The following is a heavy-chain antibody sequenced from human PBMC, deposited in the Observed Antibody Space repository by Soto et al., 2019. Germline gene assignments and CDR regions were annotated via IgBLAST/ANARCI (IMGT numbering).Heavy chain of an antibody. Sequence: QVQLQESGPGLVKPSETLSLTCTVSGGSISSYHWSWIRQPPGKGLEWIGEVYNSGSTNYNPSLKNRVTISADTSMNLLSLSLSSVTAADTAVYFCAREMGYCTTTSCHAGPLYYYMDVWGKGTTVTVSS. CDR3: AREMGYCTTTSCHAGPLYYYMDV. J-gene: IGHJ6*03. D-gene: IGHD2-2*01. CDR1: GGSISSYH. CDR2: VYNSGST. V-gene: IGHV4-59*01.